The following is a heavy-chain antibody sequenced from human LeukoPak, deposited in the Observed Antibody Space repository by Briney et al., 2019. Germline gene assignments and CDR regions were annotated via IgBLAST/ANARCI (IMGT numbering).Heavy chain of an antibody. J-gene: IGHJ3*02. CDR2: IYSGGST. Sequence: GGSLRLSCAASEFSVGSNYMSWVRQAPGKGLEWVSVIYSGGSTYYADSVKGRFTISRDNSKNTLYLQMNSLRAEDTAVYYCTIRIYSGAFDIWGQGTMVTVSS. V-gene: IGHV3-53*01. CDR1: EFSVGSNY. CDR3: TIRIYSGAFDI. D-gene: IGHD2-21*01.